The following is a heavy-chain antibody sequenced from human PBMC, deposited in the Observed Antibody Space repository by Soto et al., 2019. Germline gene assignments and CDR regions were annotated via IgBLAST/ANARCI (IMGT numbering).Heavy chain of an antibody. Sequence: GVSVKVSCKASGYTFTSYDINWVRQATGQGLEWMGWMNPNSGNTGYAQKFQGRVTMTRNTSISTAYMELSSLRSEDTAVYYCARGRKVWFGEFLIDYWGQGTLVTVSS. D-gene: IGHD3-10*01. V-gene: IGHV1-8*01. J-gene: IGHJ4*02. CDR3: ARGRKVWFGEFLIDY. CDR2: MNPNSGNT. CDR1: GYTFTSYD.